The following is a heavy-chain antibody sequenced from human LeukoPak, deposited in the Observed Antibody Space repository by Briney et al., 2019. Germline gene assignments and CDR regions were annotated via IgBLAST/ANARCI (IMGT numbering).Heavy chain of an antibody. CDR2: ISGSGDNT. D-gene: IGHD3-22*01. CDR1: GFTFSSYA. CDR3: AKGSYYDSSGSFYFDY. V-gene: IGHV3-23*01. Sequence: GGSLRLSCAASGFTFSSYAMSWVRQAPGKGLEWVSGISGSGDNTYHADSVKGRFTISRDNSKNTLYVQVNSLGTEDTAAYYCAKGSYYDSSGSFYFDYWGQGTLVTVSS. J-gene: IGHJ4*02.